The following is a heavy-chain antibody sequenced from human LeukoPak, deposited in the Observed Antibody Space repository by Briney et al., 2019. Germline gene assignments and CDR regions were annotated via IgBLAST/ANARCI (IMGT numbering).Heavy chain of an antibody. CDR2: ISGSGNRT. Sequence: GGSLRLSCAASGFTFSNYAMNWVRQAPGKGLEWVSGISGSGNRTYYAVSVKGRFTIPRDNSKNTLYLQMNSLRAEDTAVYNCAKLSGSSGSPSNWFEVWGQGTLVTVSS. D-gene: IGHD3-10*01. J-gene: IGHJ5*02. V-gene: IGHV3-23*01. CDR3: AKLSGSSGSPSNWFEV. CDR1: GFTFSNYA.